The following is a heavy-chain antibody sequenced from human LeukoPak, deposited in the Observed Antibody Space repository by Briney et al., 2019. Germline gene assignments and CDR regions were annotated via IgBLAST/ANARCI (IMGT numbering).Heavy chain of an antibody. CDR1: GLTFSSYA. J-gene: IGHJ3*02. CDR2: IIPIFGTA. Sequence: PGGSLRLSCAASGLTFSSYARRWVRQAPGQGPEWMGGIIPIFGTANYAQKFQGRVTITADESTSTAYMELSSLRSEDTAVYYCARDLTERGAALDIWGQGTMVTVSS. CDR3: ARDLTERGAALDI. D-gene: IGHD3-10*01. V-gene: IGHV1-69*01.